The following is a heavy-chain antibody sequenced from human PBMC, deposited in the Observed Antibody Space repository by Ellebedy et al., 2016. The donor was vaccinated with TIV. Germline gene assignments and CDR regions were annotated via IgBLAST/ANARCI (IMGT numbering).Heavy chain of an antibody. CDR1: GFTFTTYS. Sequence: GESLKISXTASGFTFTTYSINWVRQAPGKGLELISFISTSGSTISYADSVKGRFTISRDNAQNSVYLQMNSLRDEDTAVYYCARADYGDYHGLDTFDFWGQGTLVTVSS. J-gene: IGHJ3*01. CDR2: ISTSGSTI. V-gene: IGHV3-48*02. D-gene: IGHD4-17*01. CDR3: ARADYGDYHGLDTFDF.